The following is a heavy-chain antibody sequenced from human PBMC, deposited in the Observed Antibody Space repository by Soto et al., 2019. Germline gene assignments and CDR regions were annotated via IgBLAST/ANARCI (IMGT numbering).Heavy chain of an antibody. CDR3: AKDAQKYGSGTTITYGMDV. CDR1: GFTFSRFG. J-gene: IGHJ6*02. Sequence: PGGSLRLSCAASGFTFSRFGMHWVRQAPGKGLEWVAVISYDGSNKYYADSVKGRFTISRDNSKNTLYLQMNSLRAEDTAVYYCAKDAQKYGSGTTITYGMDVWGQGTTVTVSS. CDR2: ISYDGSNK. D-gene: IGHD3-10*01. V-gene: IGHV3-30*18.